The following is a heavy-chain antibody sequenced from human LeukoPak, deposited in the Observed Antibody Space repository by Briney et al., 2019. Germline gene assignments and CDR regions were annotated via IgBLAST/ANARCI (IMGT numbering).Heavy chain of an antibody. CDR2: IKQDGSEK. D-gene: IGHD2-2*01. J-gene: IGHJ3*02. CDR3: ARVGVVPAAPDAFDI. Sequence: GGSLRLSCAASGFTFSSCWMSWVRQAPGRGLEWVANIKQDGSEKYYVDSVKGRFTISRDNAKNSLYLQMNSLRAEDTAVYYCARVGVVPAAPDAFDIWGQGTMVTVSS. CDR1: GFTFSSCW. V-gene: IGHV3-7*01.